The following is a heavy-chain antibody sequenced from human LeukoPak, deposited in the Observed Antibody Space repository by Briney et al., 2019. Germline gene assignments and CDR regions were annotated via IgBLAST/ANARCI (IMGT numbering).Heavy chain of an antibody. CDR3: ARDKYDIVVVPAAINTYHYYGMDV. J-gene: IGHJ6*02. CDR2: ISGSGGST. Sequence: GGSLRLSCAASGFTFSSYAMSWVRQAPGKGLEWVSAISGSGGSTYYADSVKGRFTISRDNAKNSLYLQMNSLRAEDTAVYYCARDKYDIVVVPAAINTYHYYGMDVWGQGTTVTVSS. V-gene: IGHV3-23*01. CDR1: GFTFSSYA. D-gene: IGHD2-2*01.